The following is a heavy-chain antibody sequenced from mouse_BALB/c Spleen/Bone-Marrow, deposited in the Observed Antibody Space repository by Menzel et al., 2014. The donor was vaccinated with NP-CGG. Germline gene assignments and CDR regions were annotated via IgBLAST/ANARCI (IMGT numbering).Heavy chain of an antibody. J-gene: IGHJ2*01. CDR2: ISSGGSYT. V-gene: IGHV5-6-4*01. CDR1: GFTFSSYT. CDR3: TREDTNWDFDY. Sequence: EVHLVESGGGLVKPGGSLKLSCAASGFTFSSYTMSWVRQTPEKRLEWVATISSGGSYTYYPDSVKGRFTISRDNAKNTLYLQMSSLKSEDTAMYYCTREDTNWDFDYWGRGTTLTVSS. D-gene: IGHD4-1*01.